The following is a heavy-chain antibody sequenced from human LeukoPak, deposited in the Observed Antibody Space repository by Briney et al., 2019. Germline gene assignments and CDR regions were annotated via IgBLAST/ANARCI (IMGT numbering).Heavy chain of an antibody. Sequence: GGSLRLSCAAAGFTFSRFAMHWVRQAPGKGLEWVSFIRYDGSTKYKDSVKGRLTIARDNSKNTLHLQMNSLGPEDTAIYFCARRNRAYADSWGQGTLVTVSS. J-gene: IGHJ5*01. CDR2: IRYDGSTK. D-gene: IGHD2-21*01. CDR1: GFTFSRFA. CDR3: ARRNRAYADS. V-gene: IGHV3-30*02.